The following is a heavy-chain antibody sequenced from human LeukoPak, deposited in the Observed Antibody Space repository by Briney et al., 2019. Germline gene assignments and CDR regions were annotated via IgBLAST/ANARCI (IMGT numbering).Heavy chain of an antibody. CDR1: GGSISSSNW. D-gene: IGHD3-3*01. CDR2: IYHSGST. V-gene: IGHV4-4*02. J-gene: IGHJ6*03. Sequence: SGTLSLTCAVSGGSISSSNWWSWVRQPPGKGLEWIGEIYHSGSTNYNPSLKSRVTISVDKSKNQFSLKLSSVTAADTAVYYCARVPTPYDFWSGYRPTSPYYMDVWGKGTTVTVSS. CDR3: ARVPTPYDFWSGYRPTSPYYMDV.